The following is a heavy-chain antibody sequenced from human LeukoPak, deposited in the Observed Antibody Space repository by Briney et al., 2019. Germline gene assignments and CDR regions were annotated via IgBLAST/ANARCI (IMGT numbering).Heavy chain of an antibody. CDR1: DYSISSGYY. Sequence: SETLSLTCAVSDYSISSGYYWGWIRQPPGKGLEWVASIFHSGSTYYNPSLRSRVTISLDTSKNQFSPNLSSVTAADTAVYYCVRIDQNAFEIWGQGTMVTVSS. V-gene: IGHV4-38-2*01. CDR2: IFHSGST. CDR3: VRIDQNAFEI. J-gene: IGHJ3*02. D-gene: IGHD2-15*01.